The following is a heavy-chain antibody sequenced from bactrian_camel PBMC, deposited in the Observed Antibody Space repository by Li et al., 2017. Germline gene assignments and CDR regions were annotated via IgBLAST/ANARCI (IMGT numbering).Heavy chain of an antibody. CDR3: VKDRGGNWYRGDFGY. CDR2: TYRSGGGT. J-gene: IGHJ6*01. Sequence: HVQLVESGGGSAQPGGSLGLSCVVSGYAERHNCMAWFRQPPGQERVAVAATYRSGGGTWYGSPVKGRFTISHDNAKNTLYLQLNGLQTVDTATYYCVKDRGGNWYRGDFGYWGQGTQVTVSS. D-gene: IGHD6*01. CDR1: GYAERHNC. V-gene: IGHV3S1*01.